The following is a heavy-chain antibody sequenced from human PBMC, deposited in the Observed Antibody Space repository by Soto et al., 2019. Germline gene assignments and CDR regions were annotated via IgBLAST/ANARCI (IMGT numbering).Heavy chain of an antibody. CDR2: IYPSDSDT. CDR1: DYGFAVYW. J-gene: IGHJ4*02. D-gene: IGHD6-19*01. V-gene: IGHV5-51*01. Sequence: GESLKISFKGSDYGFAVYWIAWVRQMPGKGLEWMGIIYPSDSDTRYSPSFQGQVTISADKSISTAYLQMNSLRAEDTAVYYCAKDRGWSSADLDYWGQGTLVTVSS. CDR3: AKDRGWSSADLDY.